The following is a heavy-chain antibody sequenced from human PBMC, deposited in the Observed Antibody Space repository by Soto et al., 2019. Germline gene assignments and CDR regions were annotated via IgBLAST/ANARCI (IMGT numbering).Heavy chain of an antibody. CDR2: ISGSGGST. D-gene: IGHD3-3*01. Sequence: PGGSLRLSCAASGFTFSSYAMSWVRQAPGKGLEWVSAISGSGGSTYYADSVKGRFTISRDNSKNTLYLQMNSLRAEDTAVYYCAKLDDFWSGYSRYYYGMDVWGQGTTVTVSS. J-gene: IGHJ6*02. CDR3: AKLDDFWSGYSRYYYGMDV. V-gene: IGHV3-23*01. CDR1: GFTFSSYA.